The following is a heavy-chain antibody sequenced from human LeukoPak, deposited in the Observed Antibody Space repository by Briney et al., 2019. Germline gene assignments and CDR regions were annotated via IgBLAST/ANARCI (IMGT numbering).Heavy chain of an antibody. CDR3: ARLYADYFDY. J-gene: IGHJ4*02. CDR2: ISAYNGNT. V-gene: IGHV1-18*01. Sequence: ASVKVSCKASGYTFTNYGISWVRQAPGQGLEWMGWISAYNGNTDYAQNLQGRVTMTTDTSTSTAYMELRSLRSDDTAVYYCARLYADYFDYWGQGTLVTVSS. CDR1: GYTFTNYG. D-gene: IGHD5/OR15-5a*01.